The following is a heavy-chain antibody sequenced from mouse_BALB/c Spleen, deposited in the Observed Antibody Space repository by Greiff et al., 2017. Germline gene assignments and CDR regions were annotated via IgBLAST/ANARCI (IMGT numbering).Heavy chain of an antibody. J-gene: IGHJ2*01. D-gene: IGHD2-1*01. CDR2: IDPSDSYT. CDR3: TRSGNYDYFDY. Sequence: QVQLKESGAELVKPGASVKMSCKASGYTFTSYWMHWVKQRPGQGLEWIGVIDPSDSYTSYNQKFKGKATLTVDTSSSTAYMQLSSLTSEDSAVYYCTRSGNYDYFDYWGQGTTLTVSS. V-gene: IGHV1S127*01. CDR1: GYTFTSYW.